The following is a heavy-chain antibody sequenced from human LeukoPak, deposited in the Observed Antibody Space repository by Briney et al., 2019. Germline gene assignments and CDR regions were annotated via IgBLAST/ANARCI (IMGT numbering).Heavy chain of an antibody. CDR1: GGSISSYY. CDR2: IYYSGST. J-gene: IGHJ4*02. CDR3: ARGHCSGGSCYGTGDY. V-gene: IGHV4-59*01. D-gene: IGHD2-15*01. Sequence: SETLSPTCTVSGGSISSYYWSWIRQPPGKGLEWIGYIYYSGSTNYNPSLKSRVTISVDTSKNQFSLKLSSVTAADTAVYYCARGHCSGGSCYGTGDYWGQGTLVTVSS.